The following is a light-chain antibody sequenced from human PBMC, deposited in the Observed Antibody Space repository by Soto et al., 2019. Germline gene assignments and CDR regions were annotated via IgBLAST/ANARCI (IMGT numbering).Light chain of an antibody. Sequence: DIQMTQSPSSVSASVGDRVTISCRASHDVRSWLAWYQQKPGKAPNLLIYGASTLQSGVPSRFSGSGSRTDFTLTISSLQPEYFATYYCQQANGDPWTFGQGTKVEIK. V-gene: IGKV1-12*02. CDR1: HDVRSW. J-gene: IGKJ1*01. CDR2: GAS. CDR3: QQANGDPWT.